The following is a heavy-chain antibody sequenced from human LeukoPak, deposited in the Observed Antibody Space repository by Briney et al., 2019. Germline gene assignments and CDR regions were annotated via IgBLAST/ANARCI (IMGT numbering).Heavy chain of an antibody. J-gene: IGHJ1*01. D-gene: IGHD4-17*01. CDR2: IYYSGST. CDR1: GGSISSGDYY. Sequence: SETLSLTCTVSGGSISSGDYYWSWTRQPPGKGLEWIGYIYYSGSTYYNPSLKSRVTISVDTSKNQFSLKLSSVTAADTAVYYCASAPRTTVNFQHWGQGTLVTVSS. CDR3: ASAPRTTVNFQH. V-gene: IGHV4-30-4*01.